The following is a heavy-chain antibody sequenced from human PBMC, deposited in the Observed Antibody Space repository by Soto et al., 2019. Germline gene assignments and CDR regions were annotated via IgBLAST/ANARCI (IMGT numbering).Heavy chain of an antibody. CDR1: GFTFDDYA. D-gene: IGHD3-3*01. CDR3: AKDKGDFSYYYYMDV. Sequence: EVQLVASGGGLVQPGRSLRLSCAASGFTFDDYAMHWVRQAPGKGLEWVSGISWNSGSIGYADSVKGRFTISRDNAKNSLYLQMNSLRAEDTALYYCAKDKGDFSYYYYMDVWGKGTTVTVSS. CDR2: ISWNSGSI. V-gene: IGHV3-9*01. J-gene: IGHJ6*03.